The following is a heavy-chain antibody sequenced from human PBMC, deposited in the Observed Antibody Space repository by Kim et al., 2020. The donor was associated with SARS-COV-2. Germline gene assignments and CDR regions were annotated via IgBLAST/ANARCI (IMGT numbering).Heavy chain of an antibody. CDR1: GFTFSSEA. V-gene: IGHV3-23*01. CDR3: AKWDYYGPPGP. D-gene: IGHD3-10*01. Sequence: GGSLRLSCAASGFTFSSEAMSWVRQAPGKGLEWVSAISGSGGSTDYADSVKGRFTISRDNSKNTLYLQMNSLRAEDTAVYYCAKWDYYGPPGPWGQGTLVTVSS. J-gene: IGHJ5*02. CDR2: ISGSGGST.